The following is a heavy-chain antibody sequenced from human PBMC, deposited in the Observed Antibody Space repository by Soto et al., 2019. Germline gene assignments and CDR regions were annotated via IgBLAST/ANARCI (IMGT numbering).Heavy chain of an antibody. CDR1: GYTFTGYY. D-gene: IGHD3-22*01. Sequence: QVQLVQSGAEVKKPGASVKVSCKASGYTFTGYYIHWLRQAPGQGPEWMGWMNPSSGATNFAQKFQGWVTMTRDTSNSTAFMDLSRLKSDDTAVYYCARGAYSSEYYFDYWGQGTLVTVSS. V-gene: IGHV1-2*04. CDR3: ARGAYSSEYYFDY. CDR2: MNPSSGAT. J-gene: IGHJ4*02.